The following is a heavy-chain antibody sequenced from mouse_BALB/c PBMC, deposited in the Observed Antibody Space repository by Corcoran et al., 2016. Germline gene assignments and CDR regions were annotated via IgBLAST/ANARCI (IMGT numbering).Heavy chain of an antibody. CDR2: IDPANGNT. J-gene: IGHJ4*01. Sequence: EVQLQQSGAELVKPGASVKLSCTASGFNIKDTYMHWVKQRPEQGMEWIGRIDPANGNTKYDPKFQGKATITADTSSNTAYLQISSLTSEDTAVYYCAREGYSYAMDYWGQGTSVTVSS. V-gene: IGHV14-3*02. CDR3: AREGYSYAMDY. CDR1: GFNIKDTY. D-gene: IGHD2-14*01.